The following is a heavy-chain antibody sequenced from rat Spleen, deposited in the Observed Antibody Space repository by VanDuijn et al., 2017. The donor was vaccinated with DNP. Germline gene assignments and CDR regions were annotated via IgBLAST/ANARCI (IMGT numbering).Heavy chain of an antibody. J-gene: IGHJ2*01. V-gene: IGHV2S12*01. CDR1: GFSLTSYH. Sequence: QVQLKESGPGLVQPSQTLSLTCTVSGFSLTSYHVHWVRQPPGKGLEWIAAISSGGTTYYNPALTSRLSISRDTSKSQVFLKMNSLQTEDTAIYFCTRDVPNYLDYWGQGVMVTVSS. CDR3: TRDVPNYLDY. CDR2: ISSGGTT.